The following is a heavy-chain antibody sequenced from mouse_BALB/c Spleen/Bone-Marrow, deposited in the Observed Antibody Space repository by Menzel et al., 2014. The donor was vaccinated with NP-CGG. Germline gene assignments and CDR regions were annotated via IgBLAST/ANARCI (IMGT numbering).Heavy chain of an antibody. CDR3: AGDGNYAIDY. V-gene: IGHV5-4*02. CDR1: GFTFSDYY. Sequence: EVQRVESGGGLVKPGGSLKLSCAVSGFTFSDYYMYWVRQNPEKRLEWVATINDGGSYTYYPDRVKGRFAISRDNAKNILYLQMSSLKYEDTAMYYCAGDGNYAIDYWGQGTSVTVSS. J-gene: IGHJ4*01. CDR2: INDGGSYT. D-gene: IGHD1-1*02.